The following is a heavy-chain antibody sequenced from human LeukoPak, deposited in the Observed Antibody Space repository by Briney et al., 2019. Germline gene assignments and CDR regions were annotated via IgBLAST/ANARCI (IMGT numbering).Heavy chain of an antibody. J-gene: IGHJ4*02. CDR2: IIPIFGTA. D-gene: IGHD1-26*01. Sequence: GASVKVSCKASGGTFSSYAISWVRQAPGQGLEWMGRIIPIFGTANYAQKFQGRVTITTDESTSTAYMELSSLRSEDTAVYYCARDGEMGATRYRGQGTLVTVSS. CDR3: ARDGEMGATRY. CDR1: GGTFSSYA. V-gene: IGHV1-69*05.